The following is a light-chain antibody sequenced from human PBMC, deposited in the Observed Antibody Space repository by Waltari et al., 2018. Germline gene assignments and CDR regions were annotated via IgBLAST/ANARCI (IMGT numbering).Light chain of an antibody. Sequence: QSALTQPASVSGSPGQSITISCTGTSSDVGDYNLVSWYQQHPGKAPKLIIYEGNKRPSGVSNRFSGSKSGNTASLTISGLQAEDEADYYCCSYAGSSTWVFGGGTKLTVL. CDR3: CSYAGSSTWV. CDR1: SSDVGDYNL. V-gene: IGLV2-23*01. J-gene: IGLJ3*02. CDR2: EGN.